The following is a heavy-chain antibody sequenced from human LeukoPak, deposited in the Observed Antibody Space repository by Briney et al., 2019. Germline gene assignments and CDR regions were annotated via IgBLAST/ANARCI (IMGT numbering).Heavy chain of an antibody. CDR1: GFSFSTYW. D-gene: IGHD1-1*01. Sequence: GGSLRLSCAASGFSFSTYWMTWVRQAPGKGLEWVSAISGSGGSTYYADSVKGRFTISRDNSKNTLYLQMNSLRAEDTAVYYCAKGSRYNWNDGAFDYWGQGTLDTVSS. J-gene: IGHJ4*02. CDR2: ISGSGGST. CDR3: AKGSRYNWNDGAFDY. V-gene: IGHV3-23*01.